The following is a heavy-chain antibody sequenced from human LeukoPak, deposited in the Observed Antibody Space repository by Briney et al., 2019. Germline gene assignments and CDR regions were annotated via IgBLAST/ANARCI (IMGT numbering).Heavy chain of an antibody. CDR3: ARVGDGLNDGFDI. CDR1: GYTFTGYY. D-gene: IGHD5-24*01. Sequence: ASVKVSCKASGYTFTGYYMNWVRQAPGQGLEWMGRINPNTGGTNYAQNFQGSVTMTRDTSITTVYMELSRLRSDDAAVYYCARVGDGLNDGFDIWGQGTMVTVSS. V-gene: IGHV1-2*06. J-gene: IGHJ3*02. CDR2: INPNTGGT.